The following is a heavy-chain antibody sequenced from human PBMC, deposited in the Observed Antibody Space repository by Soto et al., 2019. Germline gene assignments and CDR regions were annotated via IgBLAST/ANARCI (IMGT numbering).Heavy chain of an antibody. J-gene: IGHJ3*02. V-gene: IGHV4-31*03. D-gene: IGHD1-26*01. CDR3: ARDLYRGEAQGRAFDI. CDR2: IYYSGST. CDR1: GGSISSGGYY. Sequence: PSETLSLTCTVSGGSISSGGYYWSWIRQHPGKGLEWIGYIYYSGSTYYNPSLKSRVTISVDTSKNQFSLKLSSVTAADTAVYYCARDLYRGEAQGRAFDIWGQGTMVTVSS.